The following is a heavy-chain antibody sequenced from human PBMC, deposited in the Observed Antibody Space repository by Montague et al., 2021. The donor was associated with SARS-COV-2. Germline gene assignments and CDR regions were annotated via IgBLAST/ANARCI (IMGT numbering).Heavy chain of an antibody. Sequence: TLSLTCTVSGGSISSGGYYWSWIRQHPGKGLEWIGYIYYSGSTYYNPSLKSRVTISVDTSKNQFSLKLSSVTAADTAVYCCARAATLTMIVVVIDAFDIWGQGTMVTVSS. J-gene: IGHJ3*02. CDR1: GGSISSGGYY. CDR3: ARAATLTMIVVVIDAFDI. V-gene: IGHV4-31*03. CDR2: IYYSGST. D-gene: IGHD3-22*01.